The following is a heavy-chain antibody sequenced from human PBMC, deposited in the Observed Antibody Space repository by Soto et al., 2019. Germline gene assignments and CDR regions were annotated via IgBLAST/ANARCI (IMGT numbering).Heavy chain of an antibody. Sequence: ASVKVSCKASGYTFTHHYIHWVRQAPGQGLEWMGGIIPIFGTANYAQKFQGRVTITADESTSTAYMELSSLRSEDTAVYYCARDREYSGSYQVAWFDPWGQGTLVTVSS. CDR3: ARDREYSGSYQVAWFDP. D-gene: IGHD1-26*01. J-gene: IGHJ5*02. CDR1: GYTFTHHY. CDR2: IIPIFGTA. V-gene: IGHV1-69*13.